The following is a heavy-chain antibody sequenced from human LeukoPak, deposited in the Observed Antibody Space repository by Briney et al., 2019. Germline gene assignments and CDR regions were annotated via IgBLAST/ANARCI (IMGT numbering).Heavy chain of an antibody. D-gene: IGHD2-2*01. CDR2: ISYDGSNK. CDR3: AKGGPTVPKEAANASDI. Sequence: GRSLRLSCTASGFTFSSYGMHWVRQAPGKGLEWVAVISYDGSNKYYADSVKGRFTISRDNSKNTLYLQMNSLRAEDTAVYYCAKGGPTVPKEAANASDIWGQGAVVTVSS. J-gene: IGHJ3*02. CDR1: GFTFSSYG. V-gene: IGHV3-30*18.